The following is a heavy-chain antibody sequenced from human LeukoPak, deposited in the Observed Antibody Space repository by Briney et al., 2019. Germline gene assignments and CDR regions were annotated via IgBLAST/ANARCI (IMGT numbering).Heavy chain of an antibody. J-gene: IGHJ6*04. CDR1: GGSLSSSDHY. Sequence: SETLSLTCTVSGGSLSSSDHYWGWIRQPPGKGLEWIGSIYYNGDTYYSPSLKSRVTISVDTSRNQFALKLNSVTAADTAVYYCGRICSSNSCYVDVWGKGTTVTVSS. D-gene: IGHD2-2*01. CDR2: IYYNGDT. CDR3: GRICSSNSCYVDV. V-gene: IGHV4-39*01.